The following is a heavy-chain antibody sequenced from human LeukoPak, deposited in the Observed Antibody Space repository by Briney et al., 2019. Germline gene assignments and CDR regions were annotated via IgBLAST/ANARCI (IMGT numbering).Heavy chain of an antibody. CDR2: IIPIFGTA. CDR3: YTWGLDYYYYYMDV. D-gene: IGHD2-2*02. J-gene: IGHJ6*03. CDR1: GGAFSSYA. Sequence: SVKVSCKASGGAFSSYAISWVRQAPGQGLEWMGGIIPIFGTANYAQKFQGRVTITTDESTSTAYMELSSLRSEDTAVYYCYTWGLDYYYYYMDVWGKGTTVTVSS. V-gene: IGHV1-69*05.